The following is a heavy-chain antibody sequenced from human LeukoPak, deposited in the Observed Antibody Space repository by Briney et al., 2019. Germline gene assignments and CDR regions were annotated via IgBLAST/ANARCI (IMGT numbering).Heavy chain of an antibody. CDR2: IYTSGST. CDR1: GGSISTYY. D-gene: IGHD3-3*01. Sequence: SETLSLTCTVSGGSISTYYWSWIRQPAGKGRERIARIYTSGSTNYNPSLKSRVTMSVDTSMKQFSLKLSSVTAADTAVYYCARVRYTVLRPDYWGQGTLVTVSS. CDR3: ARVRYTVLRPDY. J-gene: IGHJ4*02. V-gene: IGHV4-4*07.